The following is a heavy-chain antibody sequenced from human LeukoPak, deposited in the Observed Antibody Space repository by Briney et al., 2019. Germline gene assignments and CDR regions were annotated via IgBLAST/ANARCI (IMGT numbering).Heavy chain of an antibody. CDR2: IQYDGSKK. J-gene: IGHJ5*02. CDR1: GFTFSSNG. V-gene: IGHV3-30*02. D-gene: IGHD7-27*01. CDR3: AKDPTGP. Sequence: PGGSLRLSCVASGFTFSSNGMHWVRQAPGKGLEWVTFIQYDGSKKYYADSVKGRFTISRDNSKNTVYVQMNSLSDEDTAVYYCAKDPTGPWGQGTLVTVSS.